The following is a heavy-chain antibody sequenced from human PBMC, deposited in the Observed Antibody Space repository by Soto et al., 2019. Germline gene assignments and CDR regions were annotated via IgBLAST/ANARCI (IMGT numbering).Heavy chain of an antibody. Sequence: SETLSLTCPVSGGSVSSGSYYWSWIRQPPGKGLEWIGYIYYSGSTNYNPSLKSRVTISVDTSKNQFSLKLRSVTAADTAVYYCASSSGNSYGYPDAFDIWGQGTMVT. CDR2: IYYSGST. CDR3: ASSSGNSYGYPDAFDI. CDR1: GGSVSSGSYY. V-gene: IGHV4-61*01. D-gene: IGHD5-18*01. J-gene: IGHJ3*02.